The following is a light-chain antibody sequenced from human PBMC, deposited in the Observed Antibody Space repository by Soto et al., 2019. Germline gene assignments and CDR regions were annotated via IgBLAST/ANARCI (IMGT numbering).Light chain of an antibody. J-gene: IGKJ1*01. CDR1: QSVSSC. CDR2: ATS. V-gene: IGKV3-20*01. CDR3: QQYGSSPRWT. Sequence: EIWLTQSPATLSLSPGERATLSWRASQSVSSCLAWYQQKPGQAPRLLIYATSSRATGIPDRFSGSGSGTDFTLPISRLQTQDFAAYYCQQYGSSPRWTFGHGTKVDIK.